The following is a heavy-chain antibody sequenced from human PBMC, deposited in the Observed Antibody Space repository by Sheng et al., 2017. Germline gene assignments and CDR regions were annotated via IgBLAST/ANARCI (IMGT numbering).Heavy chain of an antibody. CDR1: GFSFSRYW. CDR3: ARACDPYEEAGY. V-gene: IGHV3-7*01. CDR2: IKYDGSAT. Sequence: EVQLVESGGGLVQPGGSLRLSCAASGFSFSRYWMTWVRQAPGKGLEWVANIKYDGSATYYVDSVKGRFTIFRDNARNSLYLQMNRLRVEDTAVYYCARACDPYEEAGYWGQGNPGSPSPQ. D-gene: IGHD5-12*01. J-gene: IGHJ4*02.